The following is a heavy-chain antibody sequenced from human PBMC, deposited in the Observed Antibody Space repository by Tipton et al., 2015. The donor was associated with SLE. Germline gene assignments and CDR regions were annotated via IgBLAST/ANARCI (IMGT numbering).Heavy chain of an antibody. V-gene: IGHV4-59*01. CDR2: IYYSGST. D-gene: IGHD2-2*01. CDR1: GGSISSYF. J-gene: IGHJ3*02. Sequence: GLVKPSETLSLTCTVSGGSISSYFWSWIRQPPGRGLEWIGYIYYSGSTNYNPSLKSRVTISVDPSKNQFSLKLSSVTAADTAVYYCARKVCGRSSSSNCYGAFDIWGQGTMVTVPS. CDR3: ARKVCGRSSSSNCYGAFDI.